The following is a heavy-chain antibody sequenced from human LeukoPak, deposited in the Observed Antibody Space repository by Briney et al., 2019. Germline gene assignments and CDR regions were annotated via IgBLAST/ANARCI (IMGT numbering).Heavy chain of an antibody. Sequence: GGSLRLSCAASGFTFSSYAMSWVRQAPGKGLEWVSTISDHGGATYYADSVKRRFIISRDNSKNTLYLQMNSLRAEDTAVYYCARGDAFDIWGQGTMVTVSS. J-gene: IGHJ3*02. CDR3: ARGDAFDI. CDR2: ISDHGGAT. V-gene: IGHV3-23*01. CDR1: GFTFSSYA.